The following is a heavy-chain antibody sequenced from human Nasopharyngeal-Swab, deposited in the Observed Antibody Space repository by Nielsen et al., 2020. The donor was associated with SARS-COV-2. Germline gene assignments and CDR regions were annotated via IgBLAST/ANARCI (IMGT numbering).Heavy chain of an antibody. J-gene: IGHJ4*02. CDR3: ARYCSTTSCPRGFYY. CDR2: IKQSGSGQ. D-gene: IGHD2-2*01. Sequence: GGSLRLSCAASGFTSSSYWMSWVRQAPGKGLEWVAHIKQSGSGQYYVDSVKGRFTISRDNAKNSLSLQMNSLRAEDTAVYYCARYCSTTSCPRGFYYWGQGTLVTVSS. CDR1: GFTSSSYW. V-gene: IGHV3-7*01.